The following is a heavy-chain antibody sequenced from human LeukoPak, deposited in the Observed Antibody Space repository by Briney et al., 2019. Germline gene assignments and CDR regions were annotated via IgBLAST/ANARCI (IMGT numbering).Heavy chain of an antibody. D-gene: IGHD7-27*01. Sequence: PGGSLRLSCAASGFSFSTYAMNWVRQTPGKRLEWISDIGGRSNDIHYADSVKGRFTISRDNAKNSLFLQMNSLRAEDTAVYYCARDYWGSSDYWGQGTLVTVTS. V-gene: IGHV3-21*05. CDR3: ARDYWGSSDY. J-gene: IGHJ4*02. CDR1: GFSFSTYA. CDR2: IGGRSNDI.